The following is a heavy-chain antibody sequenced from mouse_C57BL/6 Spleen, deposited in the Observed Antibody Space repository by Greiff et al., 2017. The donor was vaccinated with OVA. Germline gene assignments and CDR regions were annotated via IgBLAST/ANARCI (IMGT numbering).Heavy chain of an antibody. CDR2: IYPGDGDT. V-gene: IGHV1-82*01. CDR1: GYAFSSSW. J-gene: IGHJ2*01. CDR3: ARLTGSYCFDY. Sequence: QVQLQQSGPELVKPGASVKISCKASGYAFSSSWMNWVKQRPGKGLEWIGRIYPGDGDTNYNGKFKGKATLPAEKSSSTAYMQLSSLTSEDSAVYVWARLTGSYCFDYWGQGTTLTVSS. D-gene: IGHD4-1*01.